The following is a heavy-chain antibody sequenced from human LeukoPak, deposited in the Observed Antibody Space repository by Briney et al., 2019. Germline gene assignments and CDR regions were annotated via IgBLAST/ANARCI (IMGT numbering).Heavy chain of an antibody. Sequence: ASVKVSCKASGYTFTGYYMHWVRQAPGQGLEWMGWINSNSGGTNYAQKFQGRVTMTRDTSISTAYMELSRLRSDDTAVYYCARDRSTSGNWFDPWGQGTLVTVSS. V-gene: IGHV1-2*02. CDR3: ARDRSTSGNWFDP. CDR2: INSNSGGT. CDR1: GYTFTGYY. D-gene: IGHD2-2*01. J-gene: IGHJ5*02.